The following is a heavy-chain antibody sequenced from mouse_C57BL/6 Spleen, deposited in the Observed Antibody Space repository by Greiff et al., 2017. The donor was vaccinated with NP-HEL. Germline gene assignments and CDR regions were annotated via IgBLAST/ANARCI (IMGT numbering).Heavy chain of an antibody. J-gene: IGHJ2*01. Sequence: QVQLQQSGPELVKPGASVKISCKASGYSFTSYYIHWVKQRPGQGLEWIGWIYPGSGNTKYNEKFKGKATLTADTSSSTAYMQLSSLTSEDSAVYYCAREGGENYFDYWGQGTTLTVSS. V-gene: IGHV1-66*01. CDR3: AREGGENYFDY. CDR2: IYPGSGNT. CDR1: GYSFTSYY.